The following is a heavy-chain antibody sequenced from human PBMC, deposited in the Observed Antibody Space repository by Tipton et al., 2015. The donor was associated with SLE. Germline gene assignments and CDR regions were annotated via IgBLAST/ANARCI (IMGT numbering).Heavy chain of an antibody. CDR3: ARGPIEGYYYYYMDV. J-gene: IGHJ6*03. CDR2: INHSGST. V-gene: IGHV4-34*01. D-gene: IGHD1-26*01. CDR1: GYSISPYY. Sequence: LRLSCTVSGYSISPYYWSWIRQPPGKGLEWLGDINHSGSTNYNPSLKSRLTISVDTSKNQFSLKLSSVTAADTAVYYCARGPIEGYYYYYMDVWGKGTTVTVSS.